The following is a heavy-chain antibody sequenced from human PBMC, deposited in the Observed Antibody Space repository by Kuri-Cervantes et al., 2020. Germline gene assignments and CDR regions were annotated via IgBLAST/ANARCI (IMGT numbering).Heavy chain of an antibody. V-gene: IGHV4-39*07. D-gene: IGHD5-18*01. Sequence: SETLSLTCTVSGGSISSSSYYWGWIRQPPGKGLEWIGEINHSGSTNHNPSLKSRVTISVDTSKNQFSLKLSSVTAADTAVYYCVRVQRGGYRYGRELNWLDPWGQGTLVTVSS. CDR3: VRVQRGGYRYGRELNWLDP. J-gene: IGHJ5*02. CDR1: GGSISSSSYY. CDR2: INHSGST.